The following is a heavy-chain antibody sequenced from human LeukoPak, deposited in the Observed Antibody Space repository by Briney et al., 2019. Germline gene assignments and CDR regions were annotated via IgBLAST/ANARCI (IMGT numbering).Heavy chain of an antibody. D-gene: IGHD3-10*01. V-gene: IGHV4-34*01. Sequence: SETLSLTCAVYGGFFSGYYWSWIRQPPGKGLEWIGEINHSESTNYNPSLKIRVTISVDTSKNQFSLKLSSVTAADTAVYYCARFRRIMVRGVIIPSYFDYWGQGTLITVSS. CDR3: ARFRRIMVRGVIIPSYFDY. CDR2: INHSEST. J-gene: IGHJ4*02. CDR1: GGFFSGYY.